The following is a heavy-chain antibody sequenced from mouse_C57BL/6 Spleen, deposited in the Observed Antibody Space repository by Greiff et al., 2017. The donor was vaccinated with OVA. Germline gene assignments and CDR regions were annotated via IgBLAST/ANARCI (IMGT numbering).Heavy chain of an antibody. Sequence: EVQLQQSGPELVKPGASVKISCKASGYTFTDYYMNWVKQSHGKSLEWIGDINPNNGGTSYNQKFKGKATLTVDKSSSTAYMELRSLTSEDSAVYYCARVEMDYWGQGTSVTVSS. V-gene: IGHV1-26*01. CDR2: INPNNGGT. CDR3: ARVEMDY. J-gene: IGHJ4*01. CDR1: GYTFTDYY.